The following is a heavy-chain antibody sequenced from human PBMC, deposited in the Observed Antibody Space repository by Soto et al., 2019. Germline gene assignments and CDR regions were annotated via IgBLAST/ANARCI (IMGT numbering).Heavy chain of an antibody. Sequence: QVQLVQSGAEVKKPGSSVKVSCTASGGTFSSYAISWVRQAPGQGLEWMGGIIPIFGTANYAQKFQGRVTITADESTSTAYMELSSLSPEDTAVYYCARPDESRGSYYGRKYYYYGMDVWGQGTTVTVSS. J-gene: IGHJ6*02. CDR1: GGTFSSYA. CDR2: IIPIFGTA. V-gene: IGHV1-69*01. CDR3: ARPDESRGSYYGRKYYYYGMDV. D-gene: IGHD1-26*01.